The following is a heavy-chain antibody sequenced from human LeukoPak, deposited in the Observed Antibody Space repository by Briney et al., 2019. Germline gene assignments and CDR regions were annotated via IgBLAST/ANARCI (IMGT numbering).Heavy chain of an antibody. CDR3: ARWGYSNTWSGPFDY. CDR1: GGSISSSSYY. J-gene: IGHJ4*02. CDR2: IYYSGST. D-gene: IGHD6-13*01. V-gene: IGHV4-39*07. Sequence: PSETLSLTCTVSGGSISSSSYYWGWIRQPPGKGLEWIGSIYYSGSTYYNPSLKSRVTISVDTSKNQFSLKLSSVTAADTAVYYCARWGYSNTWSGPFDYWGQGTLVTVSS.